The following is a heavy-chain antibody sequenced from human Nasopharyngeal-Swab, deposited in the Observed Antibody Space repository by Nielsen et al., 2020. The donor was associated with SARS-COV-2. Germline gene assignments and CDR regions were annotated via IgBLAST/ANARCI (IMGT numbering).Heavy chain of an antibody. Sequence: GESLKISCEGSGYSFTSYWISWVRQMPGKGLEWMGRIDPSDSYTNYSPSFQGHVTISADKSISTAYLQWSSLKASDTAMYYCARRKRNGDAHDAFDIWGQGTMVTVSS. CDR3: ARRKRNGDAHDAFDI. CDR1: GYSFTSYW. D-gene: IGHD4-17*01. CDR2: IDPSDSYT. J-gene: IGHJ3*02. V-gene: IGHV5-10-1*01.